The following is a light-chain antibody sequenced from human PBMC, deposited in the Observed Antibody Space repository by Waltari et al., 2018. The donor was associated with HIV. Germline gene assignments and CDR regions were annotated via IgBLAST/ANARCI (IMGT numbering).Light chain of an antibody. Sequence: QSVLTQPPSASGTPGQRVTISCSGSSPNIGRNYVYWYQQLPGTAPKLLIYTNNQRPSGVPDRFSGSKSGTSASLAISALRSEDEADYYCAAWNDRLSGYVFGTGTKVTV. CDR2: TNN. V-gene: IGLV1-47*01. CDR3: AAWNDRLSGYV. J-gene: IGLJ1*01. CDR1: SPNIGRNY.